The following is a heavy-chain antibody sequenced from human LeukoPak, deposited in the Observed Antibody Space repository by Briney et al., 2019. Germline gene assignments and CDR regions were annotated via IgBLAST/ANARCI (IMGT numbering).Heavy chain of an antibody. D-gene: IGHD4-17*01. CDR1: GFTFSTYT. Sequence: GGSLRLSCAASGFTFSTYTMNWVRQAPGKGLGWVSSIDPRSSYMYYADSVKGRCTISRDNAQNSLYLQLNSLRAEDTAVYYCTRGSYGDYEYWGQGTLVTVSS. V-gene: IGHV3-21*01. CDR2: IDPRSSYM. CDR3: TRGSYGDYEY. J-gene: IGHJ4*02.